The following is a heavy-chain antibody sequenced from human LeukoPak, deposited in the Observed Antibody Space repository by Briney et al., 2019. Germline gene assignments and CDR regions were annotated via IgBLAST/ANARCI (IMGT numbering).Heavy chain of an antibody. J-gene: IGHJ3*02. V-gene: IGHV4-4*09. D-gene: IGHD1-26*01. CDR2: IYTSGGT. CDR3: ARHRRLVGITDVHSFDI. Sequence: SETLSLTCTVSGGSISSYYWSWIRQPPGKGLEWIAYIYTSGGTTYNPSLKSRVTISIDTSKNQFSLKVRSVTAADTAVYYCARHRRLVGITDVHSFDIWGQGTMVTVSS. CDR1: GGSISSYY.